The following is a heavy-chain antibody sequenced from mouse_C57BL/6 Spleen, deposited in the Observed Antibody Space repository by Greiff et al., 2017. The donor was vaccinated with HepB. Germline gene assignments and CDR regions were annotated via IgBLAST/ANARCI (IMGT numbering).Heavy chain of an antibody. Sequence: QVQLQQPGAELVKPGASVKLSCKASGYTFTSYWMHWVKQRPGRGLEWIGRIDPNSGGTKYNEKFKSKATLTVDKPSSTAYMQLSSLTSEESAVYYCARGGVYYDYDGGSWFAYWGQGTLVTVSA. CDR1: GYTFTSYW. CDR3: ARGGVYYDYDGGSWFAY. V-gene: IGHV1-72*01. CDR2: IDPNSGGT. J-gene: IGHJ3*01. D-gene: IGHD2-4*01.